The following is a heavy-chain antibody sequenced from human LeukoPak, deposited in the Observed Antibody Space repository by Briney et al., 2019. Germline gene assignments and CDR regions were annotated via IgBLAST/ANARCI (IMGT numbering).Heavy chain of an antibody. CDR3: VSFYETY. Sequence: GGSLRLSCAASGDYWMHWVHQAPGKGLVWVSHINSDGSWTSYADSVKGRFTISKDNAKNTVYLQMNNLRAEDTAVYYCVSFYETYWGRGTLVTVSS. V-gene: IGHV3-74*01. CDR2: INSDGSWT. CDR1: GDYW. J-gene: IGHJ4*02. D-gene: IGHD2-2*01.